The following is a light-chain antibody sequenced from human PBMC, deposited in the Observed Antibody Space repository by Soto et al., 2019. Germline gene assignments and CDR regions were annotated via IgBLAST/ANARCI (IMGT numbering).Light chain of an antibody. CDR2: DAS. CDR1: QDISNY. V-gene: IGKV1-33*01. Sequence: DIQMTQSPSSLSASVGDRVTITCQASQDISNYLNWYQQKPGKAPKLLIYDASNLETGVPSRFSGSESGTDFTFTISSLQPEDIATYYCQQYDNLSFTFGPGTKVDIK. J-gene: IGKJ3*01. CDR3: QQYDNLSFT.